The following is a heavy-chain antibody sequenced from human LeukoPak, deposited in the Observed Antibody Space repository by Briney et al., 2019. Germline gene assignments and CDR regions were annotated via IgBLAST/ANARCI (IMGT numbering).Heavy chain of an antibody. CDR1: GFTFSSYS. CDR2: ISSSSSHI. Sequence: GGSLRLSCAASGFTFSSYSMNWVRQAPGKGLEWVSSISSSSSHINYADSVRGRFTISRDNAKNSLYLQMKSVRAEDTAVYYCARGRTTLTPLPGYWGQGTLVTVSS. V-gene: IGHV3-21*01. D-gene: IGHD4-17*01. J-gene: IGHJ4*02. CDR3: ARGRTTLTPLPGY.